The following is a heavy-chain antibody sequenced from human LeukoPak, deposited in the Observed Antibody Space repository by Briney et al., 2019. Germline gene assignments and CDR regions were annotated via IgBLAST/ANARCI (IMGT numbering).Heavy chain of an antibody. CDR1: GGSFSGYY. CDR3: ARLPTYYDYVWGRRAFDY. V-gene: IGHV4-34*01. CDR2: INHSGST. Sequence: SETLSLTCAVYGGSFSGYYWSWIRQPPGKGLEWIGGINHSGSTNYNPSLKSRVTISVDTSKNQFSLKLSSVTAADTAVYYCARLPTYYDYVWGRRAFDYWGQGTLVTVSS. D-gene: IGHD3-16*01. J-gene: IGHJ4*02.